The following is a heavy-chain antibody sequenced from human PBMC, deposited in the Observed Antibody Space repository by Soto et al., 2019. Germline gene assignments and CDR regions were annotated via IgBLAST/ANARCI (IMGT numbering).Heavy chain of an antibody. D-gene: IGHD3-10*01. CDR3: ALYGRSKPNYYYYGMDV. J-gene: IGHJ6*02. V-gene: IGHV3-7*05. CDR1: GFTFSSYW. Sequence: EVQLVESGGGLVQPGGSLRLFCAASGFTFSSYWMSWVRQAPGKGLEWVANIKQDDSEKYYVDSVKGRFTIFRDNAKNSLYLQMNSLRAEDTAVYYCALYGRSKPNYYYYGMDVWGQGTTVTVSS. CDR2: IKQDDSEK.